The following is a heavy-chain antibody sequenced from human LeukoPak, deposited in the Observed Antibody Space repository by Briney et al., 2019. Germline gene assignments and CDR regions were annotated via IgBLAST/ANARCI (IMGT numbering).Heavy chain of an antibody. J-gene: IGHJ4*02. V-gene: IGHV1-2*06. CDR3: ARDGSTGTTEADY. CDR1: GYTFTGYY. Sequence: GASVKVSCKASGYTFTGYYMHWVRQAPGQGLEWMGRINPNSGGTNYAQKFQGRVTMTRDTSISTAYMELSRLRSDDTAVYYCARDGSTGTTEADYWGQGTLVTVSS. D-gene: IGHD1-7*01. CDR2: INPNSGGT.